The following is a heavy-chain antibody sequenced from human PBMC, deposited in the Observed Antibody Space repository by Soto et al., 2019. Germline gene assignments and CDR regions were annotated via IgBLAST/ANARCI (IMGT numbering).Heavy chain of an antibody. CDR3: ASGGITMVRGVIITGYYGMDV. D-gene: IGHD3-10*01. CDR2: ISYDGSNK. V-gene: IGHV3-30-3*01. J-gene: IGHJ6*02. Sequence: GSLRLSCAASGFTFSSYAMHWVRQAPGKGLEGVAVISYDGSNKYYADSVKCRFTSSRDNYQNTLYLQMSRLGAEDRAVYYCASGGITMVRGVIITGYYGMDVWGQGTTVT. CDR1: GFTFSSYA.